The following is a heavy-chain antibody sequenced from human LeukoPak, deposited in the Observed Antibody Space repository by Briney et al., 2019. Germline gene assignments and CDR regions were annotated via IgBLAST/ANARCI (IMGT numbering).Heavy chain of an antibody. CDR3: VKRYCSGDTCYSAFDY. V-gene: IGHV3-23*01. CDR2: IGNSGGGT. D-gene: IGHD2-15*01. J-gene: IGHJ4*01. Sequence: QPGGSLRLSCAASGFSFSNNAMSWVRQAPGNGLEWVSAIGNSGGGTYYADSLQGRFTISRDNSKNTLYLQMNSLRAEDTAVYYRVKRYCSGDTCYSAFDYWGHGTLVTVSS. CDR1: GFSFSNNA.